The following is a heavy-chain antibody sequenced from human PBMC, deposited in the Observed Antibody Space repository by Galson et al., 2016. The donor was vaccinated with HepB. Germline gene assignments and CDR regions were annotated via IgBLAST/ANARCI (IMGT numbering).Heavy chain of an antibody. D-gene: IGHD2-8*01. J-gene: IGHJ6*02. V-gene: IGHV5-51*01. CDR3: ARAGCCTNGACSMWYYGMDV. Sequence: QSGAEVKKPGEFLKISCKGSGYSFTNYWIGWVRQMPGKGLEWMGIIYPGDSDTRYSPSFQGQVIISADKSISTAYLQWSSLKASDTAMYYCARAGCCTNGACSMWYYGMDVWGQGTTVTVSS. CDR2: IYPGDSDT. CDR1: GYSFTNYW.